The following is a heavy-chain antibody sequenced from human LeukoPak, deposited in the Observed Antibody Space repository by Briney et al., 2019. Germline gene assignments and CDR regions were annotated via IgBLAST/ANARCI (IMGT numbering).Heavy chain of an antibody. CDR1: GGSISSSSYY. CDR3: ARHGGADYGDYVEAFDI. Sequence: SETLSLTCTVSGGSISSSSYYWGWLRQPPGKGLEWLGSIYYSGSTYYNPSLKSRVTISVDTSKNQFSLKLSSVTAADTAVYYCARHGGADYGDYVEAFDIWGQGTMVTVSS. V-gene: IGHV4-39*01. J-gene: IGHJ3*02. CDR2: IYYSGST. D-gene: IGHD4-17*01.